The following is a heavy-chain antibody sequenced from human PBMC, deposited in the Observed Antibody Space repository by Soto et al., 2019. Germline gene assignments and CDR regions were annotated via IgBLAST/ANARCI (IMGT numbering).Heavy chain of an antibody. CDR3: ARHPIGP. V-gene: IGHV5-51*01. CDR1: GFGFSAYY. J-gene: IGHJ5*02. Sequence: GSLRLSCVASGFGFSAYYMSWIRQAPGKGLECISYIFPSDSETRYSPSFQGQVTISADKSISTAYLQWSSLKASDTAMYYCARHPIGPWGQGTLVTVSS. CDR2: IFPSDSET.